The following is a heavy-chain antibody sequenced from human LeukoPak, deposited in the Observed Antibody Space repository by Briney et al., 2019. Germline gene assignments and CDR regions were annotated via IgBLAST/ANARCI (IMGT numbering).Heavy chain of an antibody. V-gene: IGHV3-7*01. J-gene: IGHJ4*02. CDR3: ASPATVNEHTIASRSFDY. CDR2: IKQDGSEK. Sequence: GGSLRLSCAASGFTFSSYWMSWVRQAPGKGLEWVANIKQDGSEKHYVDSVKGRFTISRDNAKNSLYLQMNSLRAEDTAVYYCASPATVNEHTIASRSFDYWGQGTLVTVSS. D-gene: IGHD4-4*01. CDR1: GFTFSSYW.